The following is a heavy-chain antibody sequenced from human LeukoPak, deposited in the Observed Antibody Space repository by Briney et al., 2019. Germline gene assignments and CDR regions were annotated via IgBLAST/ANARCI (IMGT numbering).Heavy chain of an antibody. D-gene: IGHD3-9*01. V-gene: IGHV3-53*01. Sequence: GGSPRLSCAASGFTVSSNYMSWVRQAPGKGLEWVSVIYSGGSTYYADSVKGRFTISRDNSKNTLYLQMNSLRAEDTAVYYCARGIGHYDILTGYRDYWGQGTLVTVSS. CDR2: IYSGGST. J-gene: IGHJ4*02. CDR1: GFTVSSNY. CDR3: ARGIGHYDILTGYRDY.